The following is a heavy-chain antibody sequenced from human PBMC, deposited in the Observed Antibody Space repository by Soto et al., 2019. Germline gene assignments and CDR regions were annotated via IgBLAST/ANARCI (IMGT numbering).Heavy chain of an antibody. CDR1: GGSISSSSYY. V-gene: IGHV4-39*01. Sequence: SETLSLTCTVSGGSISSSSYYWGWIRQPPGKGLEWIGSIYYSGSTYYNPSLKSRVTISVDTSKNQFSLKLSSVTAADTAVYYCARQKDPYYYGMDVWGQGFTVTVSS. CDR2: IYYSGST. CDR3: ARQKDPYYYGMDV. J-gene: IGHJ6*02.